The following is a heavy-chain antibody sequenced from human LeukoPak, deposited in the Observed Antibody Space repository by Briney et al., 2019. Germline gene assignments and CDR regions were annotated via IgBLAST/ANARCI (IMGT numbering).Heavy chain of an antibody. CDR2: IYSGGSA. Sequence: GGSLRLSCAASGFTVSSNDMSWVRQAPGKGLEWVSLIYSGGSAYYADSVKGRFTISRDNSKNTLYLQMNSLRAEDTAVYYCAREPGTGYDYAFDIWGQGTMVTVSS. CDR1: GFTVSSND. CDR3: AREPGTGYDYAFDI. D-gene: IGHD5-12*01. J-gene: IGHJ3*02. V-gene: IGHV3-53*01.